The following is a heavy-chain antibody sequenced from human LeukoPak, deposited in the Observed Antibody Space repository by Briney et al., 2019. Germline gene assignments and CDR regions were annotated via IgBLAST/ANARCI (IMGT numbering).Heavy chain of an antibody. D-gene: IGHD3-10*01. V-gene: IGHV3-48*03. Sequence: GGSLRLSCAASGFTFSHYEMNWVRQAPGKGLEWLSYISSTGNTIYYADSVKGRFTISRDNAKHSLYLRMNSLRVEDTAVYYCTRDDYYGSGSYYNMRVPSDYWGQGTLVTVSS. CDR1: GFTFSHYE. CDR2: ISSTGNTI. CDR3: TRDDYYGSGSYYNMRVPSDY. J-gene: IGHJ4*02.